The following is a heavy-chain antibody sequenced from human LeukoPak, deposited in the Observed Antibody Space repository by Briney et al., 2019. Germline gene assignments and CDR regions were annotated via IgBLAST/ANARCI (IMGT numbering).Heavy chain of an antibody. V-gene: IGHV4-59*01. Sequence: SETLSLTCTVSGGSISSYYWSWIRQPPGKGLEWIGYIYYSGSTNYNPSLKSRVTISVDTSKNQFSLKLSSVTTADTAVYYCAREYCSGGSCYSIAFDIWGQGTMVTVSS. J-gene: IGHJ3*02. CDR2: IYYSGST. CDR1: GGSISSYY. D-gene: IGHD2-15*01. CDR3: AREYCSGGSCYSIAFDI.